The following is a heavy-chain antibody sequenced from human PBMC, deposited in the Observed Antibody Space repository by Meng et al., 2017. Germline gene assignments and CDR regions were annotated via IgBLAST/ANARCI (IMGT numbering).Heavy chain of an antibody. CDR2: IKEDGSEK. Sequence: GESLKISCVASGFTFSNYLMNWVRQAPGKGLEWVANIKEDGSEKHYVDSVKGRFTISRDNAKNSLYLQLDSLRAEETALYFCARSTTILRRFSAFDIWGLGTMVTVSS. V-gene: IGHV3-7*01. CDR3: ARSTTILRRFSAFDI. J-gene: IGHJ3*02. D-gene: IGHD1-14*01. CDR1: GFTFSNYL.